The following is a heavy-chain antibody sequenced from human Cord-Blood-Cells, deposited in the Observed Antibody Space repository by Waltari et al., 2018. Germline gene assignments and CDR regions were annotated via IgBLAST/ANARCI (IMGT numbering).Heavy chain of an antibody. CDR2: INHSGNT. Sequence: QVQLQQWGAGLLKPSETLSLTCAVYGGSFSGYYWSWIRQPPGKGLEWIGEINHSGNTNYNPSLKSRVTISVDTSKNQFSLKLSSVTAADTAVYYCARGLMLKGGGIPYWGQGTLVTVSS. CDR1: GGSFSGYY. D-gene: IGHD3-16*01. V-gene: IGHV4-34*01. J-gene: IGHJ4*02. CDR3: ARGLMLKGGGIPY.